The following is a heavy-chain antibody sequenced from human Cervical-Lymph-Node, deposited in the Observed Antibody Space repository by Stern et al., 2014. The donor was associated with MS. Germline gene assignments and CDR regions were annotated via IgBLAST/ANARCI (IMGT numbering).Heavy chain of an antibody. D-gene: IGHD3-22*01. CDR1: GFTFDDYA. V-gene: IGHV3-9*01. Sequence: QLVESGGGLVQPGRSLRLSCVASGFTFDDYAMHWVRQVPGKGLEWVSGISWNSDDIGYADSVKGRFTTSRDNAKNSLHLQMNSLRAEDTALYFCARDLTAYYSYSSGSRQSGSVDYWGQGTLVTVSS. CDR2: ISWNSDDI. J-gene: IGHJ4*02. CDR3: ARDLTAYYSYSSGSRQSGSVDY.